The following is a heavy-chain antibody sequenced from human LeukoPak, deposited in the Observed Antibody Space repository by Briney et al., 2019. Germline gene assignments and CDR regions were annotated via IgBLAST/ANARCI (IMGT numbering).Heavy chain of an antibody. CDR3: ARAASTVTESFEH. CDR2: IYYSGSS. J-gene: IGHJ1*01. V-gene: IGHV4-39*07. Sequence: PSESLSPTRTVSGGSISSSSYYSGWLRATPWKGLEWVVSIYYSGSSYYNSSFTSRVTISVYTSKKPFSLLLSSVSAADTAVYYSARAASTVTESFEHWGQGTLVTVSS. D-gene: IGHD2-2*01. CDR1: GGSISSSSYY.